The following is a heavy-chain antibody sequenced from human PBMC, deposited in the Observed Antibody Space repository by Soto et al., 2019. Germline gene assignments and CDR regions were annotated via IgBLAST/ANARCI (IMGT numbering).Heavy chain of an antibody. CDR2: IYYSGST. V-gene: IGHV4-59*01. Sequence: SETLSLTCTVSGGSISSYYWSWIRQPPGKGLEWIGYIYYSGSTNYNPSLKSRVTISVDTSKNQFSLKLSSVTAADTAVYYCARFVAVAGTSFFDYWGQGTLVTVSS. CDR1: GGSISSYY. D-gene: IGHD6-19*01. CDR3: ARFVAVAGTSFFDY. J-gene: IGHJ4*02.